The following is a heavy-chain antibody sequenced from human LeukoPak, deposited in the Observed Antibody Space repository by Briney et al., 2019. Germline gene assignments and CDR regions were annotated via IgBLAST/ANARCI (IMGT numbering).Heavy chain of an antibody. J-gene: IGHJ4*02. D-gene: IGHD3-9*01. Sequence: ASVKVSCKASGGTFSSYAISWVRQAPGQGLEWMGGIIPIFGTTNYAQKFQGRVTITAGESTSTAYMELSSLRSEDTAVYYCARDHSYDILTGYLRWGQGTLVTVSS. CDR1: GGTFSSYA. V-gene: IGHV1-69*13. CDR3: ARDHSYDILTGYLR. CDR2: IIPIFGTT.